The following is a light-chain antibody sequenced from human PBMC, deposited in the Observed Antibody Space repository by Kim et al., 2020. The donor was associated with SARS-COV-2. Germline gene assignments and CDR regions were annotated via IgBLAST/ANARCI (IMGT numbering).Light chain of an antibody. CDR2: LEGSGSY. Sequence: QLLLTQSSSASASLGSSVKLTCTLSSGHSSYIIAWHQQQPGKAPRYLMKLEGSGSYNKGSGVPDRFSGSSSGADRYLTISNLQSEDEADYYCETWDSNTWVFGGGTQLTVL. V-gene: IGLV4-60*03. J-gene: IGLJ3*02. CDR3: ETWDSNTWV. CDR1: SGHSSYI.